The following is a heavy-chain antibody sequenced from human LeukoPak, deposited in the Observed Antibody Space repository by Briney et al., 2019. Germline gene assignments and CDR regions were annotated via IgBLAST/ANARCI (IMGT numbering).Heavy chain of an antibody. J-gene: IGHJ5*02. CDR3: ARLTSGWFDL. CDR1: GFTFSDYY. CDR2: ISSSGGTI. Sequence: GGSLRLSCAASGFTFSDYYMSWIRQAPGKGLEWVSCISSSGGTIYYPDSVKGRFTISRDNAKNSLYLQMNSLRAEDTAAYYCARLTSGWFDLWGQGTLVTVSS. V-gene: IGHV3-11*04. D-gene: IGHD3-9*01.